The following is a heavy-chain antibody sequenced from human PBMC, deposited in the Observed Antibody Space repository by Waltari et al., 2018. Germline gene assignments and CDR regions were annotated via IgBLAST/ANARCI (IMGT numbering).Heavy chain of an antibody. Sequence: QVQLQESGPGLVKPSETLSLTCTVSGGSISSYYWSWIRRPAGKGLEWIGRIYTRGGTNYNPSLKSRVTMAVDTSKNQFSRKLSSVTAADTAVYYCARVRYNWKAGWFDPWGQGTLVTVSS. J-gene: IGHJ5*02. V-gene: IGHV4-4*07. D-gene: IGHD1-20*01. CDR1: GGSISSYY. CDR2: IYTRGGT. CDR3: ARVRYNWKAGWFDP.